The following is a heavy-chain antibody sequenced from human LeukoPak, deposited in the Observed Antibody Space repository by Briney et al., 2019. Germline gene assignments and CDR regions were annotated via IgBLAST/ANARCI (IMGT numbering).Heavy chain of an antibody. D-gene: IGHD2-2*01. Sequence: SVKVSCKASGGTFSSYAISWVRQAPGQGLEWMGGIIPIFGTANYAQKFQGRVTITADESTSTAYMELRSLRSEDTAVYYCARSIVVVPAAPAPFDYWGQGTLVTVSS. CDR2: IIPIFGTA. V-gene: IGHV1-69*13. CDR3: ARSIVVVPAAPAPFDY. J-gene: IGHJ4*02. CDR1: GGTFSSYA.